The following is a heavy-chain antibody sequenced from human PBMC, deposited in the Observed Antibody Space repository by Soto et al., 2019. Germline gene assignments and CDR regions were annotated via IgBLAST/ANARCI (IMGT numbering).Heavy chain of an antibody. CDR3: ARGGPKYCSGGSCYSFAFGWFDP. CDR1: GYTFTSYG. V-gene: IGHV1-18*04. J-gene: IGHJ5*02. Sequence: ASVKVSCKASGYTFTSYGISWVRQAPGQGLEWMGWISAYNGNTNCAQKLQGRVTMTTDTSTSTAYMELRSLRSDDTAVYYCARGGPKYCSGGSCYSFAFGWFDPWGQGTLVTVSS. D-gene: IGHD2-15*01. CDR2: ISAYNGNT.